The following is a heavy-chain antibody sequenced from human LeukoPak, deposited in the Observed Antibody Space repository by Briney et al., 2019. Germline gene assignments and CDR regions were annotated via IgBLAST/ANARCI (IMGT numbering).Heavy chain of an antibody. CDR3: ARAAVAGTKYNWFDP. CDR2: IKQDGSEM. D-gene: IGHD6-19*01. Sequence: GSLRLSCAASGFTFSSYAMNWVRQAPGKGLEWVANIKQDGSEMYYVDSVKGRFTISRDNAKNSLYLQTNSLRVEDTAVYYCARAAVAGTKYNWFDPWGQGTLVTVSS. V-gene: IGHV3-7*01. J-gene: IGHJ5*02. CDR1: GFTFSSYA.